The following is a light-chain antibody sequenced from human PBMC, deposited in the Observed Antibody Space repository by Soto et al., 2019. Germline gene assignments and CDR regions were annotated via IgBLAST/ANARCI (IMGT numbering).Light chain of an antibody. CDR1: DSNIGSNS. Sequence: QSVLTQPPSASGTAGQGVTISCYGGDSNIGSNSVYWYQHLPRMAPKLLIYYNNQRPSGVPDRFSGSRSGTSASLAIVGLRSEDEAVYYCAAWDASLSACVFGNGTKVTVL. CDR2: YNN. CDR3: AAWDASLSACV. V-gene: IGLV1-47*02. J-gene: IGLJ1*01.